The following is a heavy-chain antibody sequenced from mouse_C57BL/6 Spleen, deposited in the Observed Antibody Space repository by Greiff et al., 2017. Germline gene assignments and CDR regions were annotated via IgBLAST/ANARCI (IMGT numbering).Heavy chain of an antibody. CDR2: ISSGGSYT. Sequence: EVKVVESGGDLVKPGGSLKLSCTASGFTFSSYGMSWVRQTPDKRLEWVATISSGGSYTYYPDSVKGRFTISRDNAKNTLYLQMSSLKSEDTAIYYCARTNWDYFDYWGQGTTLTVSS. V-gene: IGHV5-6*01. J-gene: IGHJ2*01. CDR3: ARTNWDYFDY. CDR1: GFTFSSYG. D-gene: IGHD4-1*01.